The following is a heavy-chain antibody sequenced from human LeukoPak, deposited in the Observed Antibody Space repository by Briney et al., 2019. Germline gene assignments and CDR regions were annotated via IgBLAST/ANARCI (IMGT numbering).Heavy chain of an antibody. Sequence: SETLSLTCAVYGGSFSGYYWSWIRQPPGKGLEWIGEINHSGSTNYNPSLKSRVTISVDTSKNQFSLKLSSVTAADTAAYYCARAEGYGDPNTLDYWGQGTLATVSS. CDR1: GGSFSGYY. CDR3: ARAEGYGDPNTLDY. J-gene: IGHJ4*02. V-gene: IGHV4-34*01. D-gene: IGHD4-17*01. CDR2: INHSGST.